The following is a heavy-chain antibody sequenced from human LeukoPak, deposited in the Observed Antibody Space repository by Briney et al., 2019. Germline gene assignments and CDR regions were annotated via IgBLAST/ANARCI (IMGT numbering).Heavy chain of an antibody. CDR1: GYTFSGYS. J-gene: IGHJ6*03. V-gene: IGHV1-2*02. CDR3: ARERGRDYYYYMDV. Sequence: ASVKVSCKASGYTFSGYSMHWVRQAPGQGLEWMGLIKPNSGGTIYAQKFQGRVTMTRDTSISTAYMEVSGLRSDGTAVYYCARERGRDYYYYMDVWGKGTTVTISS. CDR2: IKPNSGGT.